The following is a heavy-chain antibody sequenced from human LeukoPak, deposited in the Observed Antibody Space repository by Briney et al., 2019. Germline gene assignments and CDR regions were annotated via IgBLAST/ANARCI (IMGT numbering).Heavy chain of an antibody. D-gene: IGHD5-18*01. Sequence: KPSQTLSLTCTVSGGSISSGSYYWRWIRQPAGKGLEWIGRIYTSGSTNYNPSLKSRVTISVDTSKNQFSLKLSSVTAADTAVYYCARELVYSYGHFDYWGQGTLVTVSS. J-gene: IGHJ4*02. CDR1: GGSISSGSYY. V-gene: IGHV4-61*02. CDR3: ARELVYSYGHFDY. CDR2: IYTSGST.